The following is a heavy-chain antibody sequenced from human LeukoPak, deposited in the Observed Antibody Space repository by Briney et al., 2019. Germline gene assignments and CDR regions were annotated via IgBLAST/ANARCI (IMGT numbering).Heavy chain of an antibody. CDR3: AKGFDA. CDR2: ITDSGGST. V-gene: IGHV3-23*01. CDR1: GFTFSSYG. Sequence: GGTLRLSCAASGFTFSSYGMAWVRQAPGEGLEWVSAITDSGGSTYYADSVKGRFTISRDNSKNTLYLQMNSLRAEDTAVHYCAKGFDAWGQGTLVTVSS. J-gene: IGHJ5*02.